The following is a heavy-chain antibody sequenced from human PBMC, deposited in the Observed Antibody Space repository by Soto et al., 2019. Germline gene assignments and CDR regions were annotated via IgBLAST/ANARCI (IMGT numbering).Heavy chain of an antibody. V-gene: IGHV3-21*01. Sequence: EVQLVESGGGLVKPGGSLRLSCAASGFTFISYSMNWVRHAPVQGPEWVSSISSTSSYIYYADSVKGRFTISRDNAKNSLYLQMNSLRAEDTAVYYCAREEVELTRSYWGQGTLVTVSS. CDR3: AREEVELTRSY. J-gene: IGHJ4*02. D-gene: IGHD1-7*01. CDR2: ISSTSSYI. CDR1: GFTFISYS.